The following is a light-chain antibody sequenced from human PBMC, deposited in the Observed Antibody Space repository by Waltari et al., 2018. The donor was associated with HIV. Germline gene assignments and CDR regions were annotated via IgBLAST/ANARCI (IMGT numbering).Light chain of an antibody. CDR1: SSDVGSYNL. CDR2: EVS. V-gene: IGLV2-23*02. J-gene: IGLJ2*01. Sequence: QSALTQPASGSGSPGQSITISCTGTSSDVGSYNLVSWYQQHPCKAPKLMIYEVSKRPSGVSNRFSGSKPGNTASLTISGLQAEDEVDYYCCSYAGSSSLFGGGTKLTVL. CDR3: CSYAGSSSL.